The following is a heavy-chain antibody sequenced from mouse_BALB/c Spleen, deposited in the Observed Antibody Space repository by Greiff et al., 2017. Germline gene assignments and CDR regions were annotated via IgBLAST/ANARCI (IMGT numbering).Heavy chain of an antibody. J-gene: IGHJ2*01. CDR2: ISNGGGST. CDR3: ARQYYGSSYFDY. Sequence: EVQRVESGGGLVQPGGSLKLSCAASGFTFSSYTMSWVRQTPEKRLEWVAYISNGGGSTYYPDTVKGRFTISRDNAKNTLYLQMSSLKSEDTAMYYCARQYYGSSYFDYWGQGTTLTVSS. D-gene: IGHD1-1*01. V-gene: IGHV5-12-2*01. CDR1: GFTFSSYT.